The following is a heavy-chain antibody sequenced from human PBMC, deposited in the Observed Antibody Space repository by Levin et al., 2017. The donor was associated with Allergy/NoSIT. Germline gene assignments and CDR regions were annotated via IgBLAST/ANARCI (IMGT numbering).Heavy chain of an antibody. CDR3: ARHGRDYYDSSGYLH. CDR2: IYPGDSDT. J-gene: IGHJ4*02. CDR1: GYSFTSYW. D-gene: IGHD3-22*01. V-gene: IGHV5-51*01. Sequence: GESLKISCKGSGYSFTSYWIGWVRQMPGKGLEWMGIIYPGDSDTRYSPSFQGQVTISADKSISTAYLQWSSLKASDTAMYYCARHGRDYYDSSGYLHWGQGTLVTVSS.